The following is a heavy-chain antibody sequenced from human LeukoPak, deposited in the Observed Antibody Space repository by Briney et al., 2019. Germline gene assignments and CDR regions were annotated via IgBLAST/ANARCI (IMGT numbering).Heavy chain of an antibody. CDR3: ARPLRESGYFYFDY. Sequence: GGSLRLSCAASGFTFSTYNMNWVRQAPGKGLEWVSYISSSSGTTFYADSVKGRFTISRDNAKNSLYLQMNSLRAEDTAVYYCARPLRESGYFYFDYWGQGTLVTVSS. CDR2: ISSSSGTT. V-gene: IGHV3-48*01. D-gene: IGHD3-3*01. CDR1: GFTFSTYN. J-gene: IGHJ4*02.